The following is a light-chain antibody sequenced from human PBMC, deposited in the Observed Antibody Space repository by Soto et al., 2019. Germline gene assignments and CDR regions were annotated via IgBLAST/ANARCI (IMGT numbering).Light chain of an antibody. J-gene: IGKJ1*01. CDR1: QTINKW. V-gene: IGKV1-5*01. CDR2: DAS. CDR3: QQYSDYSS. Sequence: DIQMTQSPSTLSASVGDRVTITCRASQTINKWLAWYQQKPGKAPQLLISDASSLQNGVPSRFSGSGSGTEFTLTISSLRPEDFATYDCQQYSDYSSFGHGTKVDIK.